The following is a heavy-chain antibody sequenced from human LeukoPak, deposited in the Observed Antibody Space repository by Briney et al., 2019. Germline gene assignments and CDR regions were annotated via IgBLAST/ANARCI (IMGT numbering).Heavy chain of an antibody. V-gene: IGHV4-30-4*01. D-gene: IGHD3-22*01. J-gene: IGHJ4*02. CDR2: IYYSGST. CDR3: VTYYYGSSAPKRND. CDR1: GGSISSGDYY. Sequence: SQTLSLTCTVSGGSISSGDYYWSWIRQPPGKGLEWIGYIYYSGSTYYNPSLKSRVTISGDTSKKQFSLKLSSVTAADTAVYYCVTYYYGSSAPKRNDGGQGILVTVSS.